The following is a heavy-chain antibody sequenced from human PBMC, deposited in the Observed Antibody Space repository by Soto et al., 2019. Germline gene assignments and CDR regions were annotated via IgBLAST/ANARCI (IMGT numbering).Heavy chain of an antibody. CDR1: GGSISSYY. CDR2: IYYSGST. D-gene: IGHD2-15*01. CDR3: ARDRCGSNNWFDP. J-gene: IGHJ5*02. Sequence: SETLSLTCTVSGGSISSYYWSWIRQPPGKGLEWIGYIYYSGSTNYNPSLKSRVTISVDTSKNQFSLKLSSVTAADTAVYYCARDRCGSNNWFDPWGQGTLVTVSS. V-gene: IGHV4-59*01.